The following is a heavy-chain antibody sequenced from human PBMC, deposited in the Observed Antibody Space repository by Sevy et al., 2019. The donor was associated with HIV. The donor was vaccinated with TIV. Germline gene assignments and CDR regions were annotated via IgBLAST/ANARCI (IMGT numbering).Heavy chain of an antibody. V-gene: IGHV3-11*01. CDR3: ARDPGYSSSWHHRVDY. D-gene: IGHD6-13*01. J-gene: IGHJ4*02. CDR1: GFTFSDYY. Sequence: GGSLRLSCAASGFTFSDYYMSWIRQAPGKGLEWVSYISSSGSTIYYADSVKGRFTISRDNAKNSLYLQMNSLRAEDTAVYYCARDPGYSSSWHHRVDYWGQGTLVTVSS. CDR2: ISSSGSTI.